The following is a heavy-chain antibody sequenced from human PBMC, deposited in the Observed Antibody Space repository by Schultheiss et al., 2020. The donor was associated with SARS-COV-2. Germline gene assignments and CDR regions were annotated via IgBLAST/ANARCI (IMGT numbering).Heavy chain of an antibody. CDR1: GFTFSSYD. D-gene: IGHD3-3*01. CDR3: ASLFGVVISRDNYYYYGMDV. J-gene: IGHJ6*02. CDR2: IDTAGDT. V-gene: IGHV3-13*01. Sequence: GGSLRLSCAASGFTFSSYDMHWVRQATGKGLEWVSTIDTAGDTYYPGSVKGRFTISRDNAKNSLYLQMNSLRAEDTAVYYCASLFGVVISRDNYYYYGMDVWGQGTTVTVSS.